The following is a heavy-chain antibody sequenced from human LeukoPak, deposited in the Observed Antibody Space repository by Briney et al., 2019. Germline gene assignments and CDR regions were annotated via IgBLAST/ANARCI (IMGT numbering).Heavy chain of an antibody. D-gene: IGHD6-13*01. J-gene: IGHJ1*01. Sequence: GGSLRLSCAASGFTFTRYWMHWVRQTPGKGLVWVSRINPEGSGTGYADSVKGRFTISRDNAKNTLYLQMNSLRAEDTAVYYCARGASMAAAGASPWGRGTLVTVSS. V-gene: IGHV3-74*01. CDR3: ARGASMAAAGASP. CDR1: GFTFTRYW. CDR2: INPEGSGT.